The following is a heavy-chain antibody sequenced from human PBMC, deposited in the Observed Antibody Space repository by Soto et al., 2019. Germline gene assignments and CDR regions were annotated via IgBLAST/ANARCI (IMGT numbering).Heavy chain of an antibody. D-gene: IGHD4-17*01. J-gene: IGHJ3*02. CDR3: AHPREYGVFDAYDI. Sequence: GWSLRLSCAGSGFTLSSYGMRSVRLAPEKGLEWALAISAGGGSTYDADFVKGRLTIFRDYSIAKLYPQMSSLRTEDTAVYSCAHPREYGVFDAYDIWGQGAMVTVSS. CDR2: ISAGGGST. CDR1: GFTLSSYG. V-gene: IGHV3-23*01.